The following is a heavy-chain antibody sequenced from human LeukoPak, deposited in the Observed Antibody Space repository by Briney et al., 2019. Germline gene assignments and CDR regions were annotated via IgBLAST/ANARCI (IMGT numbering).Heavy chain of an antibody. V-gene: IGHV4-61*05. CDR3: ARGGVGWFDP. D-gene: IGHD2-8*02. CDR1: GGSISSSSHY. J-gene: IGHJ5*02. Sequence: SETLSLTCTVSGGSISSSSHYWGWIRQPPGKGLEWIGYIYYSGSTNYNPSLKSRVTISVDTSKNQFSLKLSSVTAADTAVYYCARGGVGWFDPWGQGTLVTVSS. CDR2: IYYSGST.